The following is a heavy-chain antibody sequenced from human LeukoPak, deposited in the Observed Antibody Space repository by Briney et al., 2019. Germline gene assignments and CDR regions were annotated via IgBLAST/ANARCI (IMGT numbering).Heavy chain of an antibody. D-gene: IGHD3-10*01. V-gene: IGHV3-30-3*01. CDR3: ARDYYGSAVGGFDH. CDR1: GFTFSSYA. CDR2: ISYDGSNK. J-gene: IGHJ4*02. Sequence: PGGSQRHLCAVSGFTFSSYAVHWVRQAPGKGLEWVAVISYDGSNKYYADSVKGRFTISRDNSKNTLYLQMNSLRAEDTAVYYCARDYYGSAVGGFDHWGQGTLVTVSS.